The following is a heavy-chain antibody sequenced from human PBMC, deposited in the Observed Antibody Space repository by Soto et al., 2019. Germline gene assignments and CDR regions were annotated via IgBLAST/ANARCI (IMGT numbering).Heavy chain of an antibody. Sequence: GGSLRLSCAASGFKFNSYGMHWVRQAPGKGLEWVAEIWYDGSNKYYADSVKGRFTISRDNSKNTMYLQMNSLRAEDTAVYYWAGDPEASYWGFVYGSGSLNFAYWGQGTLVTVSS. CDR3: AGDPEASYWGFVYGSGSLNFAY. CDR2: IWYDGSNK. V-gene: IGHV3-33*01. CDR1: GFKFNSYG. D-gene: IGHD3-10*01. J-gene: IGHJ4*02.